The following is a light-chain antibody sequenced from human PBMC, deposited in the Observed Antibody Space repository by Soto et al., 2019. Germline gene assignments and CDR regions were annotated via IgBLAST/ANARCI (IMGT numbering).Light chain of an antibody. CDR2: GNS. V-gene: IGLV1-40*01. CDR1: SSNIGTGYD. J-gene: IGLJ1*01. Sequence: QSVLTQPPSVSGAPGQGVTISCTGSSSNIGTGYDVNWYQHLPGTAPKLLISGNSNRPYGVPDRFSGSKSGNSASLTISGLQSEDEADYYCISYTSDDVRYVFGTGTKLTVL. CDR3: ISYTSDDVRYV.